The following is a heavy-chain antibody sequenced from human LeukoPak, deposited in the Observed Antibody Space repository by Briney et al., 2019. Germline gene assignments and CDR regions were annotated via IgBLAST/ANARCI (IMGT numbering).Heavy chain of an antibody. CDR3: ARAGVYYDSRYYYYGMDV. CDR2: INHSGST. J-gene: IGHJ6*02. V-gene: IGHV4-34*01. Sequence: SETLSLTCAVYGGSFSGYYWSWIRQPPGKGLEWIGEINHSGSTNYNPSLKSRVTISVDTSKNQFSLKLSSVTAADTAVYYCARAGVYYDSRYYYYGMDVWGQGTTVTVSS. D-gene: IGHD3-22*01. CDR1: GGSFSGYY.